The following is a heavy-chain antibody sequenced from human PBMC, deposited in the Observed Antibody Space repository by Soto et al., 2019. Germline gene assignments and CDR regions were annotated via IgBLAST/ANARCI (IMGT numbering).Heavy chain of an antibody. J-gene: IGHJ6*02. CDR3: ARVTDYSYRIAAAGLTYYYYGMDV. V-gene: IGHV4-61*01. CDR2: INHSGST. Sequence: SETLSLTCTVSGGSVSSGSYYWSWIRQPPGKGLEWIGEINHSGSTNYNPSLKSRVTISVDTSKNQFSLKLSSVTAADTAMYYCARVTDYSYRIAAAGLTYYYYGMDVWGQGTTVTVSS. CDR1: GGSVSSGSYY. D-gene: IGHD6-13*01.